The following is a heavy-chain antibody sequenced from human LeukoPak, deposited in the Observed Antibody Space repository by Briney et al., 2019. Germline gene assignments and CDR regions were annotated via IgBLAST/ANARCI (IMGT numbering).Heavy chain of an antibody. CDR3: ARDDWGYYDAFDI. Sequence: ASVKVSCKASGYSFSIYALNWVRQAPGQGLEWMGWINPNSGGTNYAQKFQGRVTMTRDTSISTAYMELSRLRSDDTAVYYCARDDWGYYDAFDIWGQGTMVTVSS. V-gene: IGHV1-2*02. J-gene: IGHJ3*02. D-gene: IGHD2-15*01. CDR1: GYSFSIYA. CDR2: INPNSGGT.